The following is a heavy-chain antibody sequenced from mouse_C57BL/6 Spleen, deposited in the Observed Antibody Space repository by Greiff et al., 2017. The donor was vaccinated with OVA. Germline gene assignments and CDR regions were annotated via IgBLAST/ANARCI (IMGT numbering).Heavy chain of an antibody. CDR2: INPYNGGT. V-gene: IGHV1-19*01. D-gene: IGHD1-1*01. Sequence: VQLKQSGPVLVKPGASVKMSCKASGYTFTDYYMNWVKQSHGKSLEWIGVINPYNGGTSYNQKFKGKATLTVDKSSSTAYMELNSLTSEDSAVYYCARGPITTVVATSRDFDVWGTGTTVTVSS. CDR3: ARGPITTVVATSRDFDV. CDR1: GYTFTDYY. J-gene: IGHJ1*03.